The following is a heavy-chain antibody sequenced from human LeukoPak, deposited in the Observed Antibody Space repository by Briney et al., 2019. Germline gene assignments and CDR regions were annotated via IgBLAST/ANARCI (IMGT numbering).Heavy chain of an antibody. J-gene: IGHJ5*02. V-gene: IGHV3-74*01. CDR3: ARDLGQYYDTSDNWFDP. CDR2: IKSDGSST. D-gene: IGHD3-22*01. Sequence: GGSLRLSCAASGFTFSSYWMHWVRQAPGKGLVWVSRIKSDGSSTTYADSVKGRFTISRDNAKNTLNLQMNSLRAEDTAVYYCARDLGQYYDTSDNWFDPGAREPWSPSPQ. CDR1: GFTFSSYW.